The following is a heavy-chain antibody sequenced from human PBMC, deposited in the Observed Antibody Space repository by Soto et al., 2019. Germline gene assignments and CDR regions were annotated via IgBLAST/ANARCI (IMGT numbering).Heavy chain of an antibody. CDR1: GYSFTSYW. Sequence: GESLKISCKGSGYSFTSYWIGWVRQMPGKGLEWMGIIYPGDSDTRYSPSFQGQVTISADKSISTAYLQWSSLKASDTAMYYFAILLTEYSGSRRHYYYYYMDVWGKGTTVTVSS. V-gene: IGHV5-51*01. CDR3: AILLTEYSGSRRHYYYYYMDV. D-gene: IGHD5-12*01. CDR2: IYPGDSDT. J-gene: IGHJ6*03.